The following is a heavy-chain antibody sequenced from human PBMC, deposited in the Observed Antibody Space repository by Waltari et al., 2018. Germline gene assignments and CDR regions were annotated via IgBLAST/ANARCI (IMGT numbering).Heavy chain of an antibody. CDR2: INYSGNT. J-gene: IGHJ4*02. D-gene: IGHD2-8*01. CDR3: ARHRGGSNGIDY. Sequence: QVQLQQWGEGLLKPSETLSLSCAWNGGSFSENYYIWFRQAPGNGLGWIGEINYSGNTTYVPSLVSRVTISVATSKSQFSLEMRSMTAADTAIFYCARHRGGSNGIDYWGQGTLVTVSS. CDR1: GGSFSENY. V-gene: IGHV4-34*01.